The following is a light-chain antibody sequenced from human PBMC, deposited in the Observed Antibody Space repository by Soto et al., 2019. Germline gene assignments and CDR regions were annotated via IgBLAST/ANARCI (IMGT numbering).Light chain of an antibody. Sequence: QAASVSGSPGQSLTISCTGTSSDVGGYNYVSWYQQHPGKAPKLMIYDVSDRPSGVSNRFSGSKSGNTASLTISGLQADDEADYYCSSYTSSSTLVFGGGTKVTVL. CDR2: DVS. CDR3: SSYTSSSTLV. J-gene: IGLJ3*02. V-gene: IGLV2-14*01. CDR1: SSDVGGYNY.